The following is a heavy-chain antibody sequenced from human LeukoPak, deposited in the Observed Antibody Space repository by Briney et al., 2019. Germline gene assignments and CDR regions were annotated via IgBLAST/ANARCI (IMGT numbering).Heavy chain of an antibody. D-gene: IGHD3-22*01. CDR3: AKVTPPAYYYDSSGGY. CDR1: GFTFSSYA. CDR2: ISGSGGST. V-gene: IGHV3-23*01. Sequence: GGSLRLSCAASGFTFSSYAMHWVRQAPGKGLEWVSAISGSGGSTYYADSVKGRFTISRDNSKNTLYLQMNSLRAEDTAVYYCAKVTPPAYYYDSSGGYWGQGTLVTVSS. J-gene: IGHJ4*02.